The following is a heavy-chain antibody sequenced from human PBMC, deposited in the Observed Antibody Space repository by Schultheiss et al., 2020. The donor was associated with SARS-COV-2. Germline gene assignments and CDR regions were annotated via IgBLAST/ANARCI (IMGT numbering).Heavy chain of an antibody. CDR2: IDWDDDK. CDR1: GFSLSTSGMC. V-gene: IGHV2-70*12. CDR3: AHLGYYYYYMDV. Sequence: TLSLTCTFSGFSLSTSGMCVSWIRQPPGKALEWLARIDWDDDKYYSTSLKTRLTISKDTSKNQVVLTMTNMDPVDTATYYCAHLGYYYYYMDVWGKGTTVTVSS. J-gene: IGHJ6*03.